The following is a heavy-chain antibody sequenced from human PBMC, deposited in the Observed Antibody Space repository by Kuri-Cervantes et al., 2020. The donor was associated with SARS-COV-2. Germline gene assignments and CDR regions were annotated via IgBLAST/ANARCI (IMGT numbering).Heavy chain of an antibody. CDR3: AREEVYYDSSGPDY. J-gene: IGHJ4*02. CDR1: GFTFSSYG. Sequence: GESLKISCAASGFTFSSYGMHWVRQAPGKGLEWVAFIRYDGSNKYYADSVKGRFTISRDNAKNSLYLQMNSLRAEDTAVYYCAREEVYYDSSGPDYWGQGTLVTVSS. D-gene: IGHD3-22*01. V-gene: IGHV3-30*02. CDR2: IRYDGSNK.